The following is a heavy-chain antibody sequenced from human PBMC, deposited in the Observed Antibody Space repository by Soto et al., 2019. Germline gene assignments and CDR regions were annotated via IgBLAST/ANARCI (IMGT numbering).Heavy chain of an antibody. CDR3: ARDGYCSSTSCYLSPHLGAFDI. Sequence: VKVSCKASGGTFSSYAISWVRQAPGQGLEWMGGIIPIFGTANYAQKFQGRVTITADESTSTAYMELSSLRSEDTAVYYRARDGYCSSTSCYLSPHLGAFDIWGQGTMVTVSS. J-gene: IGHJ3*02. CDR2: IIPIFGTA. V-gene: IGHV1-69*13. D-gene: IGHD2-2*03. CDR1: GGTFSSYA.